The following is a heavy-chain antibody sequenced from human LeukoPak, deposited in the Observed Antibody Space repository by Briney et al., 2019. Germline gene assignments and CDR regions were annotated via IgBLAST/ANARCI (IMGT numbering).Heavy chain of an antibody. J-gene: IGHJ3*02. CDR3: AGGPAIGAFDI. CDR1: GGSFSDYY. CDR2: INHSGRT. V-gene: IGHV4-34*01. Sequence: PSETLSLTCTVYGGSFSDYYWNWIRQPPGKGLEWIGEINHSGRTNYNPSLKSRVTISVATSKNQFSLKLSSVTAADTAVYYCAGGPAIGAFDIWGQGTMVTVSS.